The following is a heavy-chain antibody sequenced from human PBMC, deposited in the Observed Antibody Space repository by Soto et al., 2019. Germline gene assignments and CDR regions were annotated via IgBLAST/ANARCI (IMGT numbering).Heavy chain of an antibody. CDR3: ARDDDYEANGLVY. V-gene: IGHV3-33*01. J-gene: IGHJ4*02. D-gene: IGHD4-17*01. CDR1: GFTFSRYG. CDR2: IVNDGSDR. Sequence: QVHLVESGVGVVQPGRSLRLSSVGSGFTFSRYGMHWLREAPGEGLEWMAVIVNDGSDRDYAASVAGRFTISRDNSKNTLYLQMDNLGVDDTAMYYCARDDDYEANGLVYWGQGTLVTVSS.